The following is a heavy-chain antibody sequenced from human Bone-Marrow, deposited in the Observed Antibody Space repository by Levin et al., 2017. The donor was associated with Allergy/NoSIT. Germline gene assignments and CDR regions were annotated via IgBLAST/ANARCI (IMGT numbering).Heavy chain of an antibody. J-gene: IGHJ3*01. CDR3: ARDRTYFDTSGDRRKDAFDV. Sequence: PGGSLRLSCEVSGFTFTNFWMNWIRQSPGNGPEWVATINQYGGEKYYLDSVKGRFTISRDYAKNFLYLQMNSLRVEDTAVYYCARDRTYFDTSGDRRKDAFDVWGQGALVTV. D-gene: IGHD3-22*01. V-gene: IGHV3-7*01. CDR2: INQYGGEK. CDR1: GFTFTNFW.